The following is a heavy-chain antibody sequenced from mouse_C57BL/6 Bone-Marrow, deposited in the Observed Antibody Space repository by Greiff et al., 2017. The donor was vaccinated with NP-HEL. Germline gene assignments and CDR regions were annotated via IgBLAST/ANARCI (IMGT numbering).Heavy chain of an antibody. CDR3: ARDGMVKGWYFDV. CDR1: GFTFSDFY. CDR2: SRNKANDYTT. V-gene: IGHV7-1*01. D-gene: IGHD2-2*01. Sequence: EVMLVESGGGLVQSGRSLRLSCATSGFTFSDFYMEWVRQAPGKGLEWIAASRNKANDYTTEYSASVKGRFIVSRDTSQSILYLQMNALRAEDTAIYYCARDGMVKGWYFDVWGTGTTVTVSS. J-gene: IGHJ1*03.